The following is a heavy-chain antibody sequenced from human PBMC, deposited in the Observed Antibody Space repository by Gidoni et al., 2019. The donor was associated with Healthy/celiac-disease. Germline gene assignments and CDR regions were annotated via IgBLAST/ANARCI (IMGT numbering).Heavy chain of an antibody. J-gene: IGHJ3*02. D-gene: IGHD2-21*01. V-gene: IGHV3-7*01. Sequence: EVQLVESGGGLVQPGGSLRLSCADSGFTFSSSWMTWVRQAPGKGLEWVANIKEDGSEKYYVDSVKGRFTISRDNAKNSLFLQMNSLRAEDTAVYFCARDGRGGGVVDAYDIWGQGTMVTVSS. CDR2: IKEDGSEK. CDR3: ARDGRGGGVVDAYDI. CDR1: GFTFSSSW.